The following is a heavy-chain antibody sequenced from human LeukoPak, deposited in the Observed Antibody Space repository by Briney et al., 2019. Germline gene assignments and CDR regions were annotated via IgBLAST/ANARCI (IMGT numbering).Heavy chain of an antibody. Sequence: GRSLTLSCAASGFTFDDYGMHWVRQAPGKGLEWVSGISWNSGSIGYADSVKGRFTISRPNANNSLYLQMNSLRAEHTILYCCAKDVSQTMGMDVWSQGPTVTASS. CDR1: GFTFDDYG. J-gene: IGHJ6*02. CDR3: AKDVSQTMGMDV. CDR2: ISWNSGSI. D-gene: IGHD3-10*01. V-gene: IGHV3-9*01.